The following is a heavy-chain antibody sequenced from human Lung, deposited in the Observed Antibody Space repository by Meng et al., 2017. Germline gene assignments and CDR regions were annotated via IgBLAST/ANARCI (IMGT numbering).Heavy chain of an antibody. J-gene: IGHJ4*02. Sequence: VHLQESGPGLVKPSGTLSLPCAVSGGSITSSTWWSWVRQTPGKGLEWFGEIFHSGSTNYNPPLESRVTISVDKSKNQFSLKVYSVTAADTATYYCARFDISSSGRGDYWGQGILVTVSS. CDR1: GGSITSSTW. V-gene: IGHV4-4*02. CDR2: IFHSGST. CDR3: ARFDISSSGRGDY. D-gene: IGHD1-26*01.